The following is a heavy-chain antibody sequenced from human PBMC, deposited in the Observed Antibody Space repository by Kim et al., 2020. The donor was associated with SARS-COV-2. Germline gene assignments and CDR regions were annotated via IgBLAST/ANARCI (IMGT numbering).Heavy chain of an antibody. CDR1: GGSFSGYY. D-gene: IGHD5-18*01. Sequence: SETLSLTCAVYGGSFSGYYWSWIRQPPGKGLEWIGEINHSGSTNYNPSLKSRVTISVDTSKNQFSLKLSSVTAADTAVYYCASGPLGREGYSYGREVFDYWGQGTLVTVSS. CDR3: ASGPLGREGYSYGREVFDY. V-gene: IGHV4-34*01. CDR2: INHSGST. J-gene: IGHJ4*02.